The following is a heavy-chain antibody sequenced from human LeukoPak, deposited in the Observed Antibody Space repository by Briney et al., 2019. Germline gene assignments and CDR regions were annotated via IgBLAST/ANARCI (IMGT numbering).Heavy chain of an antibody. CDR1: GFTFNSYS. V-gene: IGHV3-30*04. D-gene: IGHD6-19*01. CDR2: ISYDGSNK. J-gene: IGHJ4*02. Sequence: GGSLRLSCEASGFTFNSYSMHWLRQAPGKGLEWVAVISYDGSNKYYADSVKGRFTISRDTSKNTLYLQMNSLRAEDTAVYYCARREGSGLLDYWGQGTLVTVSS. CDR3: ARREGSGLLDY.